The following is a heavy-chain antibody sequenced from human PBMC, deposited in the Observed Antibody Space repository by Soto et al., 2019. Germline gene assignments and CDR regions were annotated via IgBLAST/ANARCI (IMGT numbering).Heavy chain of an antibody. D-gene: IGHD6-13*01. CDR2: INHSGST. J-gene: IGHJ5*02. Sequence: PSETLSLTCAVYGGSFSGYYWSWIRQPPGKGLEWIGEINHSGSTNYNPSLKSRVTISVDTSKNQFSLKLSSVTAADTAVYYCARAPPAIAAPATEFDNWFDPWGQGTLVTVSS. CDR1: GGSFSGYY. V-gene: IGHV4-34*01. CDR3: ARAPPAIAAPATEFDNWFDP.